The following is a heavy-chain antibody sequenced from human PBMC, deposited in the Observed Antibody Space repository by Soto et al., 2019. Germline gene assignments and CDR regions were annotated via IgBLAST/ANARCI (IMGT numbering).Heavy chain of an antibody. D-gene: IGHD5-18*01. CDR3: ARDHRRGYSYGYLDY. Sequence: ASVKVSCKASGYSFTDYQMHWVRQAPGQGLEWMGWINPNSGGTNYNPSLKSRVTISVDTSRNQFSLKLSSVTAADTAVYYCARDHRRGYSYGYLDYWGQGTLVTVSS. V-gene: IGHV1-2*02. CDR2: INPNSGGT. J-gene: IGHJ4*02. CDR1: GYSFTDYQ.